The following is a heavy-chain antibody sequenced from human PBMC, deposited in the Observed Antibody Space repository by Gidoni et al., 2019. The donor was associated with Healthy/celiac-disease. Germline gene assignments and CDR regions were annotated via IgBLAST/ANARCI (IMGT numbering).Heavy chain of an antibody. Sequence: EVQLVESGGGLVKPGGSLRLSCAASGFTFSSYSMNWVRQAPGKGLEWVSSISSSSSYIYYADSVKGRFTISRDNAKNSLYLQMNSLRAEDTAVYYCARDGQQWPLDYYYGMDVWGQGTTVTVSS. V-gene: IGHV3-21*01. D-gene: IGHD6-19*01. J-gene: IGHJ6*02. CDR2: ISSSSSYI. CDR1: GFTFSSYS. CDR3: ARDGQQWPLDYYYGMDV.